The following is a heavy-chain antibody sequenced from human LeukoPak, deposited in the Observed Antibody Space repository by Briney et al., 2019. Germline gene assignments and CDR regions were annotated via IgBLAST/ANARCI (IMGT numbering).Heavy chain of an antibody. Sequence: GGSLRLSCAVSGFTFSSYSMIWVCQAPGKGLERVSSISSGSNYIYYADSMKGRFTISRDNAKNSLYLQMNSLRAEDTAVYYCARAPPYYDIHRDAFDIWGQGTMVTVSS. CDR2: ISSGSNYI. CDR1: GFTFSSYS. D-gene: IGHD3-9*01. J-gene: IGHJ3*02. CDR3: ARAPPYYDIHRDAFDI. V-gene: IGHV3-21*01.